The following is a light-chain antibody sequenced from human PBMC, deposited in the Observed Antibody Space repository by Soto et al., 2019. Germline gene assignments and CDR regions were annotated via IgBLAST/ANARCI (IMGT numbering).Light chain of an antibody. CDR2: GAY. Sequence: EIVMTQSPGTLSVSPGERATFSCRASQSVGINLAWYQQKPGQAPRLLIYGAYYRAAGIPDRFSGSGSGTDFTLTISSLQSEDFAVYYCQQYNDWPPLTFGGGTKVDIK. CDR1: QSVGIN. V-gene: IGKV3-15*01. CDR3: QQYNDWPPLT. J-gene: IGKJ4*01.